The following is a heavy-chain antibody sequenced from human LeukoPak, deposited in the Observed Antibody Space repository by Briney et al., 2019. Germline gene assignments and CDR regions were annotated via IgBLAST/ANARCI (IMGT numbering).Heavy chain of an antibody. CDR1: GFTFSSYG. D-gene: IGHD5-12*01. CDR2: IWYDGSNK. J-gene: IGHJ4*02. V-gene: IGHV3-33*01. CDR3: ARGGGGYAVDY. Sequence: PGGSLRLSCAASGFTFSSYGMHWVRQAPGKGLEWVAVIWYDGSNKYYADSVKGRFTISRDNSKNTLYLQMNSLRAEDTAVYHCARGGGGYAVDYWGQGTLVTVSS.